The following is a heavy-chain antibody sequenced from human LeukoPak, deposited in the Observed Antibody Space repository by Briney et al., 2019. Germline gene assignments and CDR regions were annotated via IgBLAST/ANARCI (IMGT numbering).Heavy chain of an antibody. J-gene: IGHJ4*02. D-gene: IGHD3-9*01. CDR1: GFTFSRYW. Sequence: PGGSLRLSCAASGFTFSRYWMHWVRQAPGRGLVWVSRINTDGSRTDYADSVKGRFTISRDKAKNTLYLQMNKLGAEDTAVYYCASDFTGYDDYWGQGTLVSVSS. CDR2: INTDGSRT. V-gene: IGHV3-74*01. CDR3: ASDFTGYDDY.